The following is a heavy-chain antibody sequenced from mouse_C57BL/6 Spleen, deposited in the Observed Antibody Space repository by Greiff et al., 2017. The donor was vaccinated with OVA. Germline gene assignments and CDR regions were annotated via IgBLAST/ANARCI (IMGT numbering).Heavy chain of an antibody. V-gene: IGHV1-64*01. CDR3: ARLQFYDEYDGEGYWYAMAY. CDR1: GYTFTSYW. D-gene: IGHD2-4*01. Sequence: VQLQQPGAELVKPGASVKLSCKASGYTFTSYWMHWVKQRPGQGLEWIGMIHPNSGSTNYNEKFKSKATLTVDKSSSTAYMQLSSLTSEDSAVYDYARLQFYDEYDGEGYWYAMAYWGQGTSVTVSA. CDR2: IHPNSGST. J-gene: IGHJ4*01.